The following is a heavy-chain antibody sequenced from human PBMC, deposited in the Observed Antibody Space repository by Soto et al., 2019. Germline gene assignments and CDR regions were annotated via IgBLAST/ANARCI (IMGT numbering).Heavy chain of an antibody. CDR2: ISSSSSTI. Sequence: VGSLRLSCAASGFTFSSYSMNWVRQAPGKGLEWVSYISSSSSTIYYADSVKGRFTISRDNAKNSLYLQMNSLRDEDTAVYYCARAEYSSSRNWFDPWGQGTLVTVSS. CDR1: GFTFSSYS. J-gene: IGHJ5*02. V-gene: IGHV3-48*02. D-gene: IGHD6-13*01. CDR3: ARAEYSSSRNWFDP.